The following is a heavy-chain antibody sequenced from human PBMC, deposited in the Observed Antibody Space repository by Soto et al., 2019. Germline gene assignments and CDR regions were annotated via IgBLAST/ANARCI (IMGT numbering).Heavy chain of an antibody. D-gene: IGHD1-1*01. V-gene: IGHV1-46*01. Sequence: ASVKVSCKASGYTLTSFYMHCMRQAPGQVLEWMGVIDPSAGSTTYAQKFKGRVRMTRDTFTSTVFMELSSLRSEDTAVYYCARSPRPTGTTLYYFDSWGQRTLVTVSS. J-gene: IGHJ4*02. CDR3: ARSPRPTGTTLYYFDS. CDR1: GYTLTSFY. CDR2: IDPSAGST.